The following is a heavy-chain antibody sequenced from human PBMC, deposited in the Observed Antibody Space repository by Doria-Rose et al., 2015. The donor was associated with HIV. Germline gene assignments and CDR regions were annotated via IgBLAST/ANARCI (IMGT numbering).Heavy chain of an antibody. Sequence: QVQLQESGPGLVKPSETLSLTCSVSGGSISHYYLSWIRQPPGKGLAYIGDIFYTGRTNYSPSLKSRVSISIDTSKNKFSLRPSSVTAADTAVYYCARVLSGTYDYWGQGTLVTVSS. CDR2: IFYTGRT. J-gene: IGHJ4*02. D-gene: IGHD1-26*01. CDR3: ARVLSGTYDY. CDR1: GGSISHYY. V-gene: IGHV4-59*01.